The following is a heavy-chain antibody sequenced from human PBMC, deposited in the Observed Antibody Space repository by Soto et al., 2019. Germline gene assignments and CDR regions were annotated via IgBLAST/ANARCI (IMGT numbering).Heavy chain of an antibody. CDR2: ISGSGGST. J-gene: IGHJ4*02. Sequence: GGSLRLSCAASGFTFSSYAMSWVRQAPGKGLEWVSAISGSGGSTYYADPVKGRFAISRDNSKNTLYLQMNSLRAEDTAVYYCAKGYFEDPWGFDYWGQGTLVTVSS. V-gene: IGHV3-23*01. CDR1: GFTFSSYA. CDR3: AKGYFEDPWGFDY. D-gene: IGHD3-9*01.